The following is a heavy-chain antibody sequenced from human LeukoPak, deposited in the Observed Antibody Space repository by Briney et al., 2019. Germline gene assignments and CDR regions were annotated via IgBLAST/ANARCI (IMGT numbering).Heavy chain of an antibody. D-gene: IGHD3-3*02. CDR2: IVPIFGTA. CDR1: GGTFSSYA. Sequence: SVKVSCKASGGTFSSYAISWVRQAPGQGLEWMGGIVPIFGTANYAQKFQGRVTMTRNTSISTAYMELSSLRSEDTAVYYCARWTLASRGPMDVWGKGTTVTISS. V-gene: IGHV1-69*05. J-gene: IGHJ6*03. CDR3: ARWTLASRGPMDV.